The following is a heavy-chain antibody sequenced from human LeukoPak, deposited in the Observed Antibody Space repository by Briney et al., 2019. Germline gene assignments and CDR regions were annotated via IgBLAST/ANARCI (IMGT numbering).Heavy chain of an antibody. Sequence: ASVKVSCKASGYTFTSYGISWVRQAPGQGLEWMGWISAYNGNTNYAQKLQGRVTMTTDTSTSTAYMELRSLRSDDTAVYYCAIQTYCGGDCYSLWFDPWGQGTLVTVSS. CDR2: ISAYNGNT. V-gene: IGHV1-18*01. CDR3: AIQTYCGGDCYSLWFDP. J-gene: IGHJ5*02. D-gene: IGHD2-21*02. CDR1: GYTFTSYG.